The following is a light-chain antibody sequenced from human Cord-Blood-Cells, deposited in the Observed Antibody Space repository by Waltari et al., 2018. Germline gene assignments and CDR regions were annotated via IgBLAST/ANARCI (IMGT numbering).Light chain of an antibody. CDR3: QQYNNWPPAIT. CDR1: QSVSSN. V-gene: IGKV3-15*01. CDR2: GAS. J-gene: IGKJ5*01. Sequence: EIVMTQSPATLSVSPGERATLSSRASQSVSSNLSWYQQKPGQAPRLRIYGASTRATGIPARFSGRGSGTEFTLTISSLQSEDFAVYYCQQYNNWPPAITFGQGTRLGIK.